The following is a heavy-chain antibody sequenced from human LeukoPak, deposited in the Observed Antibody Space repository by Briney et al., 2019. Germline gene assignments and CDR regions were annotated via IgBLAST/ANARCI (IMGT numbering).Heavy chain of an antibody. J-gene: IGHJ4*02. CDR1: GGSMNKYY. CDR2: IYYSGTT. V-gene: IGHV4-59*12. D-gene: IGHD1-26*01. CDR3: ARGSYYGDGFDY. Sequence: SETLSLTCTVSGGSMNKYYWNWIRQPPGKGLEWIGYIYYSGTTNYNPSLNSRVTISVDTSKNQFSLKLSSVTAADTAVYYCARGSYYGDGFDYWGQGTLVTVSS.